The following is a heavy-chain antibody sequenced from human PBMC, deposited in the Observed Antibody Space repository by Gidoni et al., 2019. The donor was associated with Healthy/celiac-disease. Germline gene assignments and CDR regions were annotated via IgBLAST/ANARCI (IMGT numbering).Heavy chain of an antibody. V-gene: IGHV3-23*01. CDR3: AKDPRWGSSSGEYFQH. Sequence: EVQLLESGGGLVQPGGSLRLSCAASGFTFSSYAMSWVRQAPGKGLEWVSAISGSGGSTYYADSVKGRFTISRDNSKNTLYLQMNSLRAEDTAVYYCAKDPRWGSSSGEYFQHWGQGTLVTVSS. D-gene: IGHD6-6*01. CDR1: GFTFSSYA. CDR2: ISGSGGST. J-gene: IGHJ1*01.